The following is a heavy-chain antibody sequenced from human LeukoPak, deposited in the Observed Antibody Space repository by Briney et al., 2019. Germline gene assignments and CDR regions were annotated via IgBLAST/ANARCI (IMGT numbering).Heavy chain of an antibody. V-gene: IGHV3-30*18. CDR2: ISYDGSNK. CDR1: GFTFSSYG. D-gene: IGHD3-10*01. CDR3: AKPGYYLGLVLQWGIFDY. J-gene: IGHJ4*02. Sequence: PGRSLRLSCAASGFTFSSYGMHWVRQAPGKGLEWVAVISYDGSNKYYADSVKGRFTISRDNSKNTLYLQMNSLRAEDTGVYYCAKPGYYLGLVLQWGIFDYWGQGTLVTVSS.